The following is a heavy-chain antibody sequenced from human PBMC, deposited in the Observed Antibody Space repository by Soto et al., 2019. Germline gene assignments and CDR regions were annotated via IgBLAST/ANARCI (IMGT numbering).Heavy chain of an antibody. CDR2: IWYDGTQK. CDR1: GFTFNTYS. J-gene: IGHJ4*02. V-gene: IGHV3-33*01. CDR3: ARAGGTTVTGLLHFDS. Sequence: QVQLEESGGGVGQPGRSLRLSCEASGFTFNTYSMHWVRQPPGKGLEWLAAIWYDGTQKYYADSVKGRFIISRDNSKKTLDLEMNSLRAEDTAVYYCARAGGTTVTGLLHFDSWGQGTLVTVSS. D-gene: IGHD4-17*01.